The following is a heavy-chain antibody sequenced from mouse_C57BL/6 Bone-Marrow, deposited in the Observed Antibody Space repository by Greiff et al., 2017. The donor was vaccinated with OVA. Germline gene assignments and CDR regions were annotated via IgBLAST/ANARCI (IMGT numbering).Heavy chain of an antibody. V-gene: IGHV1-81*01. Sequence: QVQLKQSGAELARPGASVKLSCKASGYTFTSYGISWVKQRTGQGLEWIGEIYPRSGNTYYNEKFKGKATLTADKSSSTAYMELRSLTSEDSAVYFCARSGTAQATLIFDYWGQGTTLTVSS. J-gene: IGHJ2*01. D-gene: IGHD3-2*02. CDR1: GYTFTSYG. CDR2: IYPRSGNT. CDR3: ARSGTAQATLIFDY.